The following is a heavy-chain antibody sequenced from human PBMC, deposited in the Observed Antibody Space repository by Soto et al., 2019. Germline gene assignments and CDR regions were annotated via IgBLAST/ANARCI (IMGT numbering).Heavy chain of an antibody. J-gene: IGHJ5*02. D-gene: IGHD3-22*01. CDR3: ATENRYSFDNSGYNNWFDP. V-gene: IGHV3-15*07. CDR2: IKSITDGGTT. CDR1: GFAFSNAW. Sequence: EVQLVESGGGLVEPGGSLRLSCTASGFAFSNAWMSWVRQAPGKGLEWVGRIKSITDGGTTDYAAPVQGRFTISRDDSKNKLYLQVNSLKTEDTAMYYCATENRYSFDNSGYNNWFDPWGQGTLVTVSS.